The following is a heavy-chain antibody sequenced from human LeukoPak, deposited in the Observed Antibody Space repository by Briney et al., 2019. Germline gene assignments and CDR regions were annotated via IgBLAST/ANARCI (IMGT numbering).Heavy chain of an antibody. CDR1: GGSISSGGYS. D-gene: IGHD5-18*01. CDR3: ARAYKAWIQLWLTHITDRYEMFDY. Sequence: SETLSLTCAVSGGSISSGGYSWSWIRQPPGKGLEWIGYIYHSGSTYYNPSLKSRVTISVDRSKNQFSLKLSSVTAADTAVYYCARAYKAWIQLWLTHITDRYEMFDYWGQGTLVTVSS. J-gene: IGHJ4*02. CDR2: IYHSGST. V-gene: IGHV4-30-2*01.